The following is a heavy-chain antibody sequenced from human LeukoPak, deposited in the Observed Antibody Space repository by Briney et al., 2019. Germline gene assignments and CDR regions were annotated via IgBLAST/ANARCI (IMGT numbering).Heavy chain of an antibody. D-gene: IGHD3-16*01. J-gene: IGHJ6*04. V-gene: IGHV3-72*01. Sequence: GGSLRLSCVVSGLTFSDQYMEWVRQAPGKGLEWVGRTTSKGNNYITEYAASVRGRFTISRDDSRNSVYLQMNSLKTEDTAVYYCARMTFGGMDVWGKGATVTVSS. CDR1: GLTFSDQY. CDR3: ARMTFGGMDV. CDR2: TTSKGNNYIT.